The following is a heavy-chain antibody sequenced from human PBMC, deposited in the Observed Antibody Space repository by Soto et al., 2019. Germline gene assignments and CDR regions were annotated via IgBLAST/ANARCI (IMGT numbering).Heavy chain of an antibody. CDR2: FDPENGKT. D-gene: IGHD3-22*01. CDR3: AKRIVVVIYPDYYYYGMDV. Sequence: SVKVSCKASGYTFTSYGISWVRQAPGQGLEWMGGFDPENGKTIYAQKFQGRVTITADESTSTAYMELSSLRSEDTAVYYCAKRIVVVIYPDYYYYGMDVWGQGTTVTVSS. J-gene: IGHJ6*02. V-gene: IGHV1-69*13. CDR1: GYTFTSYG.